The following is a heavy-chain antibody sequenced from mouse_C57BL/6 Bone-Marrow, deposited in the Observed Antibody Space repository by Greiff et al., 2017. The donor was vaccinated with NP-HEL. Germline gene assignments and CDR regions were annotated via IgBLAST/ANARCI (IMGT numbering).Heavy chain of an antibody. CDR1: GYTFTGYW. CDR3: AKRGLRRDAWFAY. CDR2: ILPGSGST. V-gene: IGHV1-9*01. Sequence: QVQLKQSGAELMKPGASVKLSCKATGYTFTGYWIEWVKQSPGHGLEWIGGILPGSGSTNYNEKFKGKATFTADTSSNTAYMQLSSLTTEDSAIYDCAKRGLRRDAWFAYWGQGTLVTVSA. J-gene: IGHJ3*01. D-gene: IGHD2-4*01.